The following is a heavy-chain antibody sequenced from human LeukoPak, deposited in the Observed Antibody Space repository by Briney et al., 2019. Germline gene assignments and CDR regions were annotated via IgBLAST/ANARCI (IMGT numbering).Heavy chain of an antibody. CDR2: INPSGGST. Sequence: GASVKVSCKASGYTFTSYYMHWVRQAPGQGLEWMGIINPSGGSTSYAQKFQGRVTMTRDMSTSTVYMELSSLRSEDTAVYYCARGYYYDSSGYYWRVDAFDIWGQGTMVTVSS. J-gene: IGHJ3*02. V-gene: IGHV1-46*01. CDR1: GYTFTSYY. D-gene: IGHD3-22*01. CDR3: ARGYYYDSSGYYWRVDAFDI.